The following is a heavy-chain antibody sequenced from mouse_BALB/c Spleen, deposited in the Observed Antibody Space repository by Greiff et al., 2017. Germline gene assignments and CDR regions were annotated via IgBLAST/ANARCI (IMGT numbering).Heavy chain of an antibody. CDR1: GFTFSSYA. CDR3: ARETTVGSFAY. J-gene: IGHJ3*01. Sequence: EVKLMESGGGLVKPGGSLKLSCAASGFTFSSYAMSWVRQTPEKRLEWVASISSGGSTYYPDSVKGRFTISRDNARNILYLQMSSLRSEDTAMYYCARETTVGSFAYWGQGTLVTVSA. D-gene: IGHD1-1*01. V-gene: IGHV5-6-5*01. CDR2: ISSGGST.